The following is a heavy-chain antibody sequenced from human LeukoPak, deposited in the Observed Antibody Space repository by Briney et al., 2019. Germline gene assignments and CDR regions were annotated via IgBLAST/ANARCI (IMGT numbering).Heavy chain of an antibody. J-gene: IGHJ6*03. D-gene: IGHD4-23*01. CDR1: GGSISSSSYY. CDR2: IYYSGST. CDR3: ARTRHDYGGLYMDV. Sequence: PSETLSLTCTVSGGSISSSSYYWGWIRQPPGKGLEWIGSIYYSGSTYYNPSLKSRVTISVDTSKNQFSLKLSSVTAADTAVYYCARTRHDYGGLYMDVWGKGTTVTISS. V-gene: IGHV4-39*07.